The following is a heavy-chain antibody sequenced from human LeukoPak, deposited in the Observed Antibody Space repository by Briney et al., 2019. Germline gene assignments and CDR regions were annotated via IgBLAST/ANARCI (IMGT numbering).Heavy chain of an antibody. D-gene: IGHD6-13*01. CDR3: VRGRKMAAAGTESLALFDY. CDR2: INPNSGDT. J-gene: IGHJ4*02. Sequence: ASVKVSCKASGYTFTGYYMHWVRQAPGQGLEWMGWINPNSGDTSYAQNFQGRVTMTRDTSITTAYMELSSLTSDDTAAYYCVRGRKMAAAGTESLALFDYWGQGTLVAVSS. CDR1: GYTFTGYY. V-gene: IGHV1-2*02.